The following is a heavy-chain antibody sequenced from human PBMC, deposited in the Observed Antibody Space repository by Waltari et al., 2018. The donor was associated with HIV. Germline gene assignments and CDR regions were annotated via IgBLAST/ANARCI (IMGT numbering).Heavy chain of an antibody. J-gene: IGHJ4*02. V-gene: IGHV3-7*01. CDR2: IKEDGSEK. CDR3: GRGGLRDY. D-gene: IGHD3-16*01. CDR1: GFPIGSYS. Sequence: EVQLVDSGGGLVQPGGSLRISCAASGFPIGSYSMSWVRQAPGEGLEWVAFIKEDGSEKTYVDSVKGRFTISRDNAKNSLFLQMNNLRAEDTAVYYCGRGGLRDYWGQGTLVTVSS.